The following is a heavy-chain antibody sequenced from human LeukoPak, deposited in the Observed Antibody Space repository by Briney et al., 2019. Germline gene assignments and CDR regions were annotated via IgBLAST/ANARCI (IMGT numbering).Heavy chain of an antibody. CDR3: TRSGSGWYYDY. CDR2: IRSKAGSYAT. J-gene: IGHJ4*02. D-gene: IGHD6-19*01. V-gene: IGHV3-73*01. Sequence: GGSLRLSCAASGFTFSGSAMHWVRQASGKGLEWLGRIRSKAGSYATAYAESVKGRFTVSRDDSKNTAYLQMNSLKTEDTAVYYCTRSGSGWYYDYWGRGTLVTVSS. CDR1: GFTFSGSA.